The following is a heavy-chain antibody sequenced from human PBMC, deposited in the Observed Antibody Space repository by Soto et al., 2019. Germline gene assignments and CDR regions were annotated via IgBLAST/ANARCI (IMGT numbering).Heavy chain of an antibody. D-gene: IGHD5-18*01. CDR3: ARDGYSYGEIDY. CDR1: GGAFSGYA. J-gene: IGHJ4*01. V-gene: IGHV1-69*13. CDR2: SIPIFGTA. Sequence: SVEVSCKASGGAFSGYAISWVRQAPGQGLEWMGGSIPIFGTANYAQKFQGRVTINADESRSTAYMELSSLRSEDKDVYYCARDGYSYGEIDYWG.